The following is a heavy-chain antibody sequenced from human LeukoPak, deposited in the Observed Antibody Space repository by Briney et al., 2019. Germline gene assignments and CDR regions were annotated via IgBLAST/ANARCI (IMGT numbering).Heavy chain of an antibody. CDR2: INPSGGST. Sequence: ASVKVSCKASGYTFTSYYMHWVRQAPGQGLEWMGIINPSGGSTSYAQKLQGRVTMTTDTSTSTAYMELRSLRSDDTAVYYCARDNRVGAPRDYGMDVWGQGTTVTVSS. V-gene: IGHV1-46*01. D-gene: IGHD1-26*01. CDR3: ARDNRVGAPRDYGMDV. J-gene: IGHJ6*02. CDR1: GYTFTSYY.